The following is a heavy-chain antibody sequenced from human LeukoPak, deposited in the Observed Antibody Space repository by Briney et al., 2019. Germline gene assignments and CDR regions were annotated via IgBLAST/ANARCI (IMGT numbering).Heavy chain of an antibody. Sequence: SVKVSCKASGGTFSSYAISWVRQAPGQGLEWMGGIIPIFGTANYAQKFQGRVTVTADESTSTAYMELSSLRSEDTAVYYCASICSGGSCYNYYFDYWGQGTLVTVSS. CDR3: ASICSGGSCYNYYFDY. D-gene: IGHD2-15*01. V-gene: IGHV1-69*13. J-gene: IGHJ4*02. CDR2: IIPIFGTA. CDR1: GGTFSSYA.